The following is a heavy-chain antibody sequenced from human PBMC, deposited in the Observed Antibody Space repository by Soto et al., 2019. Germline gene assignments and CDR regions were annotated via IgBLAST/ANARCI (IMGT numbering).Heavy chain of an antibody. CDR1: VGPFNHHA. D-gene: IGHD2-15*01. Sequence: GASMKVSRTASVGPFNHHASSRVRPAPWQGVEWVGGIIPIFDTANYAQKFQGRVTITADESTSTAYMELSSLRSEDTAVYYCAREGVRDIVVVVAATHPLDYYYYGMDVWGQGTTVTVSS. CDR2: IIPIFDTA. J-gene: IGHJ6*02. V-gene: IGHV1-69*13. CDR3: AREGVRDIVVVVAATHPLDYYYYGMDV.